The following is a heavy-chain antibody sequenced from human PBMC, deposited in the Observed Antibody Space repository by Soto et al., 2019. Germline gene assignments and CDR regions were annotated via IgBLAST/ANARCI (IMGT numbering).Heavy chain of an antibody. Sequence: QVQLQESGPGLVKPSQTLSLTCTVSGGSISSGDYYWSWIRQPPGKGLEWIGYIYSSGSTYYNPSITTRVTISVNTPQNQFAPNLCSVTAADTAVYYCASEVYSESYHLSRRSDYWGQGTLVTVSS. J-gene: IGHJ4*02. D-gene: IGHD1-26*01. V-gene: IGHV4-30-4*01. CDR1: GGSISSGDYY. CDR3: ASEVYSESYHLSRRSDY. CDR2: IYSSGST.